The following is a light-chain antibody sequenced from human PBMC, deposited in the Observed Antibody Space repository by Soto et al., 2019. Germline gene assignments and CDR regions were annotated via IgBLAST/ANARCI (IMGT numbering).Light chain of an antibody. CDR1: EGSSSC. CDR3: QQADSFPLT. Sequence: DIQMTQSPSAVYASVGDRVPAPFRASEGSSSCLAWYQQKPGKAPKLLIYAASSLHIGVPSSFSGSGSGTDFTLTISSLQPDDFATYYGQQADSFPLTFGGGTNVDIK. V-gene: IGKV1-12*01. J-gene: IGKJ4*02. CDR2: AAS.